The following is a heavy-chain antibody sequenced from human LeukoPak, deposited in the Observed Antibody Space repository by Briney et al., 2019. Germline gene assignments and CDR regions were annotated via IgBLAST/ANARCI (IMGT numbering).Heavy chain of an antibody. CDR3: GKEGGA. CDR1: GFTFSSYA. D-gene: IGHD3-16*01. Sequence: GGSLRLSCAASGFTFSSYAMHWVRQAPGKGLEWVAVISYDGSNKYYADSVKGRFTISRDNSKDMVYLQMNSLKVEDTAIYYCGKEGGAWGQGTKVTVSS. V-gene: IGHV3-30-3*01. J-gene: IGHJ5*02. CDR2: ISYDGSNK.